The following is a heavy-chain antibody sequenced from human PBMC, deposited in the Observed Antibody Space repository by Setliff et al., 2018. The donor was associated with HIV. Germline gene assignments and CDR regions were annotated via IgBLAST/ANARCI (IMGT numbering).Heavy chain of an antibody. V-gene: IGHV3-21*01. CDR1: GFTFSSYT. Sequence: GGSLRLSCAASGFTFSSYTMSWVRQAPGKGLEWVSSITSRSADIYYADSVRGRFTISRDNARNSLVLQMNSLRADDTAVYYCARVRPLGYCSTGACPPDYWGQGTLVTVSS. J-gene: IGHJ4*02. CDR2: ITSRSADI. D-gene: IGHD2-8*01. CDR3: ARVRPLGYCSTGACPPDY.